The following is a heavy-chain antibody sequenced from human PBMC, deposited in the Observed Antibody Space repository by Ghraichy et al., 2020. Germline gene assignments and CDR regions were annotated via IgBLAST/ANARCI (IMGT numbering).Heavy chain of an antibody. D-gene: IGHD2-15*01. V-gene: IGHV3-9*01. Sequence: GGSLRLSCAASGFTFDDYSMHWVRQAPGKGLEWVSGISWNSCSIGYVDSVKGRFTISRDNAKNSLYLQMNSLRAEDTALYYCAKDKGNGYCSGGSCSAEYFQHWGQGTLVTVSS. J-gene: IGHJ1*01. CDR2: ISWNSCSI. CDR3: AKDKGNGYCSGGSCSAEYFQH. CDR1: GFTFDDYS.